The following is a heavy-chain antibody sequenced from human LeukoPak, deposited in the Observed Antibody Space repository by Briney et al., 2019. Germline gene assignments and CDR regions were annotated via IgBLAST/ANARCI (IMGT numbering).Heavy chain of an antibody. CDR2: INHSGST. V-gene: IGHV4-34*01. Sequence: PSETLSLTCAVYGGSFSGYYWSWIRQPPGKGLEWIGEINHSGSTNYNPSLKSRVTISVDTSKNQFSLKLSSVTAADTAVYYCARGQPSGWSDYWGQGTLVTVSS. D-gene: IGHD6-19*01. CDR1: GGSFSGYY. CDR3: ARGQPSGWSDY. J-gene: IGHJ4*02.